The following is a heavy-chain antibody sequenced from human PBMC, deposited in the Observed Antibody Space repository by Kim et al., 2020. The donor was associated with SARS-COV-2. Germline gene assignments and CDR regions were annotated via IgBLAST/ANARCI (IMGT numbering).Heavy chain of an antibody. CDR3: AKLYSPYTFDIVVVVAATEYYFDY. V-gene: IGHV3-23*01. CDR1: GFTFSSYA. D-gene: IGHD2-15*01. Sequence: GGSLRLSCAASGFTFSSYAMSWVRQAPGKGLEWVSAISGSGGSTYYADSVKGRFTISRENSKNTLYLQMNSLRAEDTAVYYCAKLYSPYTFDIVVVVAATEYYFDYWGQGTLVTVSS. J-gene: IGHJ4*02. CDR2: ISGSGGST.